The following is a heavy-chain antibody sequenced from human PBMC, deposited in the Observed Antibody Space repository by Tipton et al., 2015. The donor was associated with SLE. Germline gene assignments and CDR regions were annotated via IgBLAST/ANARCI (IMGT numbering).Heavy chain of an antibody. Sequence: SLRLSCAASGFTFSRHWMHWVRQAPGKGLVWVSRINSDGSSTSYADSVKGRFTISRDNAKNTLYLQMSRLRAEDTAVYYCVGGNFNYEDAVDVWGRGTMVTVSS. CDR3: VGGNFNYEDAVDV. CDR1: GFTFSRHW. J-gene: IGHJ3*01. D-gene: IGHD1-7*01. V-gene: IGHV3-74*01. CDR2: INSDGSST.